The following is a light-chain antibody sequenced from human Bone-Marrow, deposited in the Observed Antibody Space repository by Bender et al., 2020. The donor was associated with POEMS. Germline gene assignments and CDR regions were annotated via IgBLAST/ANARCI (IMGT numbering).Light chain of an antibody. CDR2: EDT. Sequence: SYELTQPPSVSVSPGQTARITCSGDALPKQYAYWYHQKPGRAPVLVIYEDTGRPSGTPERFSGSSSGTTVTLTISGVQAEDEADYYCQSTDSNGLYVFGTGTKVSVL. CDR1: ALPKQY. CDR3: QSTDSNGLYV. J-gene: IGLJ1*01. V-gene: IGLV3-25*03.